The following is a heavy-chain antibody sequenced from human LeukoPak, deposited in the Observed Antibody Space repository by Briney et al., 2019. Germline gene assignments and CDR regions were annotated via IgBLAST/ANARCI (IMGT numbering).Heavy chain of an antibody. CDR3: ARDPPRIVVVVAATNYYGMDV. J-gene: IGHJ6*02. D-gene: IGHD2-15*01. Sequence: ASVKVSCKASGYTFTSYGISWVRQAPGQGLEWMGWISAYNGNTNYAQKLQGRVTMTTDTSTSTACMELRSLRSDDTAVYYCARDPPRIVVVVAATNYYGMDVWGQGTTATVSS. V-gene: IGHV1-18*01. CDR2: ISAYNGNT. CDR1: GYTFTSYG.